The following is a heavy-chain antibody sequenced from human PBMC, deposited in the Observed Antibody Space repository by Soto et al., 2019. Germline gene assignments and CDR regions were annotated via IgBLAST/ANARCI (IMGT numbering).Heavy chain of an antibody. V-gene: IGHV3-23*01. D-gene: IGHD4-17*01. CDR1: GFTFSSYA. J-gene: IGHJ4*02. CDR3: AKESNGDYGVGGLFGY. CDR2: ISGSGGST. Sequence: GGSLRLSCAASGFTFSSYAMSWVRQAPGKGLEWVSAISGSGGSTYYADSVKGRFTISRDNSKNTLYLQMNSLRAEDTAVYYCAKESNGDYGVGGLFGYWGQGTLVTVSS.